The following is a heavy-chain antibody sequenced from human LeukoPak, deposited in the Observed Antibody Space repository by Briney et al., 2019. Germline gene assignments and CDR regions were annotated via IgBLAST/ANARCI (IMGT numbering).Heavy chain of an antibody. CDR3: VKVAKYYYGSETYYFFEH. CDR2: INQDGTEK. D-gene: IGHD3-10*01. V-gene: IGHV3-7*01. Sequence: GGSLRLSCAASGFTFSDYYMSWIRQAPGKGLEWVANINQDGTEKYSVDSVKGRFTISRDNAKNSLYLQMNSLRVEDTAIYYCVKVAKYYYGSETYYFFEHWGQGTPVTASS. J-gene: IGHJ4*02. CDR1: GFTFSDYY.